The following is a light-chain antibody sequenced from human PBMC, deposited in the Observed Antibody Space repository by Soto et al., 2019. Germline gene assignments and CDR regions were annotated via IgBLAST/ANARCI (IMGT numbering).Light chain of an antibody. CDR2: SNN. V-gene: IGLV1-44*01. CDR3: AAWDDSLNGYV. CDR1: NSNIGSNT. Sequence: QSALTQPPSASGTPRQRVTISCSGSNSNIGSNTVDWYQQVPGTAPKLLIYSNNQRPSGVPDRFSGSKSGTSASLAISGLQSEDEADYYCAAWDDSLNGYVFGAGTKVTVL. J-gene: IGLJ1*01.